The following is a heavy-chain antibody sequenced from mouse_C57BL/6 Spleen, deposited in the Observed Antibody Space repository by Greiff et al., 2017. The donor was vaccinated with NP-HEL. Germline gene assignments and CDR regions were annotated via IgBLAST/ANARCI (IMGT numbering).Heavy chain of an antibody. D-gene: IGHD4-1*02. CDR1: GYAFSSSW. CDR2: IYPGDGDT. Sequence: VQRVESGPELVKPGASVKISCKASGYAFSSSWMNWVKQRPGKGLEWIGRIYPGDGDTNYNGKFKGKATLTADKSSSTAYMQLSSLTSEDSAVYFCARLVNWDDYWGQGTTLTVSS. V-gene: IGHV1-82*01. J-gene: IGHJ2*01. CDR3: ARLVNWDDY.